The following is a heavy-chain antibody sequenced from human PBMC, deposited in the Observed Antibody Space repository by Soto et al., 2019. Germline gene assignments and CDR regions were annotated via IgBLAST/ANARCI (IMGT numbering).Heavy chain of an antibody. J-gene: IGHJ4*02. CDR3: ARNINSGSYYYFDY. CDR2: IRGSGADT. Sequence: EVQLLESGGGLVQPGGSLRLSCAASGFTFSNFAMIWVRQAPGKGLDWVSAIRGSGADTYYADSVKGRFTISRDNSKNTLYLQMNSLRAEDTAIYYCARNINSGSYYYFDYWGQGTLNTVSS. CDR1: GFTFSNFA. V-gene: IGHV3-23*01. D-gene: IGHD1-26*01.